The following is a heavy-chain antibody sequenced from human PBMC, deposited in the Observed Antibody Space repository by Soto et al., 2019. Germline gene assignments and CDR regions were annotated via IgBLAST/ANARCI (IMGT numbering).Heavy chain of an antibody. CDR1: GFTFSSYE. D-gene: IGHD2-15*01. CDR2: ISSSGSTI. CDR3: ARGAYCSGGSCRHGGYY. V-gene: IGHV3-48*03. J-gene: IGHJ4*02. Sequence: GGSLRLSCAASGFTFSSYEMNWVRQAPGKGLEWVSYISSSGSTIYYADSVKGRFTISRDNAKNSLYLQMNSLRAEDTAVYYCARGAYCSGGSCRHGGYYWGQGTLVTVYS.